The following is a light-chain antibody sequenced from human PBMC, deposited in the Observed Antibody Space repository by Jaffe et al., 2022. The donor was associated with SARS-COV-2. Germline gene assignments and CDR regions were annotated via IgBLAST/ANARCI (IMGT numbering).Light chain of an antibody. V-gene: IGLV3-1*01. J-gene: IGLJ2*01. CDR2: QDN. CDR3: QAWDSSAAMV. CDR1: KLGDKY. Sequence: SYEVTQPPSVSVSPGQTASITCSGDKLGDKYACWYQQKPGQSPVLVIYQDNKRPSGIPERFSGSNSGNTATLTISGTQAMDEADYYCQAWDSSAAMVFGGGTKLTVL.